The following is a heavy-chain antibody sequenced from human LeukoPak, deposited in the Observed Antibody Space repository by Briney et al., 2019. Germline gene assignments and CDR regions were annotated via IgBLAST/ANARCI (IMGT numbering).Heavy chain of an antibody. J-gene: IGHJ3*02. Sequence: PGGSLRLSCAASGFTFDDYGMTWVRQAPGKGLEWVSGINWTGGSTAYADSVKGRFTISRDNAKNSLYLQMNSLRAEDTALYYCARLRVVWDLDDAFDIWGQGTMVIVSS. CDR3: ARLRVVWDLDDAFDI. V-gene: IGHV3-20*04. D-gene: IGHD1-26*01. CDR2: INWTGGST. CDR1: GFTFDDYG.